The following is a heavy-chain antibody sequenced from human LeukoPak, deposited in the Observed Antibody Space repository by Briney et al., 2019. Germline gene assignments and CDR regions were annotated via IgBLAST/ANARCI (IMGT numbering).Heavy chain of an antibody. J-gene: IGHJ4*02. D-gene: IGHD6-6*01. CDR2: IYYSGST. CDR1: GGSLSSYY. Sequence: SETLSLTCTVSGGSLSSYYWSWIRQPPGKGLEWIGYIYYSGSTNYNPSLKSRVTISVDTSKNQFSLKLSSVTAADTAVYYCAREGRSSSSKGFDYWGQGTLVTVSS. V-gene: IGHV4-59*01. CDR3: AREGRSSSSKGFDY.